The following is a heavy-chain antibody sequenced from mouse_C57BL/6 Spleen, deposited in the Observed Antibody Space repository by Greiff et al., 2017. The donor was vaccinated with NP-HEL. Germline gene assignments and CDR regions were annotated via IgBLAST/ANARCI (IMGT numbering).Heavy chain of an antibody. CDR3: ASRGMQFIPWYFDV. D-gene: IGHD1-1*01. Sequence: QVQLQQSGAELVRPGPSVKVSCKASGYAFTNYLIEWVKQRPGQGLEWIGVINPGSGGTNYNEKFKGKATLTADKSSSTAYMQLSSLTSEDSAVYFCASRGMQFIPWYFDVWGTGTTVTVSS. CDR1: GYAFTNYL. J-gene: IGHJ1*03. V-gene: IGHV1-54*01. CDR2: INPGSGGT.